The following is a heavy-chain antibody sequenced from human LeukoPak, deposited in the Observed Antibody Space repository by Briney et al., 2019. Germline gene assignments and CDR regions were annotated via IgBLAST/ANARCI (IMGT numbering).Heavy chain of an antibody. Sequence: GASVKVSCKASGYTFTGYYMHWVRQAPGQGLEWMGWINPNSGGTNYAQKFQGRVTMTRDTSISTAYMELSRLRSDDTAVYYCARDRKAGIAAAGFNYYYYYYMDVWGKGTTVTVSS. CDR3: ARDRKAGIAAAGFNYYYYYYMDV. CDR1: GYTFTGYY. CDR2: INPNSGGT. J-gene: IGHJ6*03. V-gene: IGHV1-2*02. D-gene: IGHD6-13*01.